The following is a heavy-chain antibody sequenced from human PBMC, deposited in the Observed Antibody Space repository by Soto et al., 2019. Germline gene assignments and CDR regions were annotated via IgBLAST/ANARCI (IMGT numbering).Heavy chain of an antibody. CDR3: ARDTGGSYDY. CDR2: TRDKPNNYAA. CDR1: GFAFDDYY. J-gene: IGHJ4*02. Sequence: EGQLVQSGGGLLQPGGSLRLSCTASGFAFDDYYMDWVRQVPGKGLELIGRTRDKPNNYAAEYVASVKGRFTISRDASKDSIYLQMNTVKTEDTAVYYCARDTGGSYDYWGQGALVIVSS. D-gene: IGHD1-26*01. V-gene: IGHV3-72*01.